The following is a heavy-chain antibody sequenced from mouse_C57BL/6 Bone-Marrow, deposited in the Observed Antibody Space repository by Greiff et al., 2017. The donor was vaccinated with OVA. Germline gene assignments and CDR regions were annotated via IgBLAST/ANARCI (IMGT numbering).Heavy chain of an antibody. CDR1: GFSFNTYA. CDR3: VRHDVYWYFDV. V-gene: IGHV10-1*01. Sequence: EVKLVESGGGLVQPKGSLKLSCAASGFSFNTYAMNWVRQAPGKGLEWVARIRSKSNNYATYYADSVKDRFTISRDDSESMLYLQTNNLKTEDTAMYYCVRHDVYWYFDVWGTGTTVTVSS. D-gene: IGHD2-3*01. CDR2: IRSKSNNYAT. J-gene: IGHJ1*03.